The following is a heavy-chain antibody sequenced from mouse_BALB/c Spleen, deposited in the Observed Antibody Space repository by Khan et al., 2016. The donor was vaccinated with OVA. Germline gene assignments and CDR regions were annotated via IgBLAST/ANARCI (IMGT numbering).Heavy chain of an antibody. Sequence: QIQLVQSGPELKKPGETVKISCKASGYTFTNYGMNWVKQAPGKGLKWMGWINTYTGEPTYADDFKGRFVFSLETSASTAYLQINNLKNEDTATYFCASSGYWYFDVWGAGTTVTVSS. CDR2: INTYTGEP. CDR1: GYTFTNYG. J-gene: IGHJ1*01. D-gene: IGHD1-3*01. V-gene: IGHV9-3-1*01. CDR3: ASSGYWYFDV.